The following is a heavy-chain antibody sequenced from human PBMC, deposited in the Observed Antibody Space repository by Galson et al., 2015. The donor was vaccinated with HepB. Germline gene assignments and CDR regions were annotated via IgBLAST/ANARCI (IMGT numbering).Heavy chain of an antibody. CDR3: AKDMATAVESYFDY. J-gene: IGHJ4*02. CDR1: EFTFNNYA. V-gene: IGHV3-23*01. Sequence: SLRLSCAASEFTFNNYAMAWVRQAPGRGLEWVSAISGSGAMTYYADSVRGRFTISRDNSKNTLYLQMNSLRAEDTAIYCCAKDMATAVESYFDYWGQGTLVTVSS. CDR2: ISGSGAMT. D-gene: IGHD4-23*01.